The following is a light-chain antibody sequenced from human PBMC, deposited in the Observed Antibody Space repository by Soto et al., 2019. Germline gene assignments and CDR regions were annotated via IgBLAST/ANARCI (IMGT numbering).Light chain of an antibody. CDR2: EVS. V-gene: IGLV2-14*01. J-gene: IGLJ3*02. Sequence: QSALTQPHSASGSPGQSVTISCTGTNDDVGGYNYVSWYQQHRGKAPKLMIYEVSNRPSGVSNRFSGSKSGNTASLTISGLQAEDEADYYCSSYTSSSTWVFGGGTKLTVL. CDR1: NDDVGGYNY. CDR3: SSYTSSSTWV.